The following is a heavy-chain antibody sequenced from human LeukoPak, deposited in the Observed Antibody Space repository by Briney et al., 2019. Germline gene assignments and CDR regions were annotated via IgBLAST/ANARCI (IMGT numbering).Heavy chain of an antibody. V-gene: IGHV1-24*01. CDR1: GYTLTALS. J-gene: IGHJ4*02. D-gene: IGHD3-22*01. Sequence: GASVTVSCTVSGYTLTALSLPWVRHAPGNGLEWMGGFDPEDGETIYAQKFQGRVTMTEDTSTDTAYMELSSLRSEDKAVYYCAGYLVVITTWGSTGNFDYWGQGTLVTVSS. CDR3: AGYLVVITTWGSTGNFDY. CDR2: FDPEDGET.